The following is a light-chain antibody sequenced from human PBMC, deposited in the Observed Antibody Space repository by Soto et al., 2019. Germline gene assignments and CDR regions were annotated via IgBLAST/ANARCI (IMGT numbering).Light chain of an antibody. CDR2: DVS. CDR3: SSYAGSNKLI. CDR1: SSDVGVYNY. J-gene: IGLJ2*01. Sequence: QSALTQPPSASGSPGQSVTISCTGTSSDVGVYNYVSWYQKHPGKAPKLMIYDVSKRPSGVPDRFSGSKSGNTASLTVAGLQAEDEADYYCSSYAGSNKLIFGGGNKVTVL. V-gene: IGLV2-8*01.